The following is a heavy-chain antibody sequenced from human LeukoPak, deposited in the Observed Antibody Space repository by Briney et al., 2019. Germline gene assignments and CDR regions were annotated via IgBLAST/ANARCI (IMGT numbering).Heavy chain of an antibody. CDR1: GYTLTSYY. CDR3: ARDPGIAAAGPEGDY. D-gene: IGHD6-13*01. CDR2: INPSGGST. V-gene: IGHV1-46*01. Sequence: ASVKVSCKASGYTLTSYYMHWVRQAPGQGLEWMGIINPSGGSTSYAQKFQGRVTMTRDMSTSTVYMELSSLRSEDTAVYYCARDPGIAAAGPEGDYWGQGTLVTVSS. J-gene: IGHJ4*02.